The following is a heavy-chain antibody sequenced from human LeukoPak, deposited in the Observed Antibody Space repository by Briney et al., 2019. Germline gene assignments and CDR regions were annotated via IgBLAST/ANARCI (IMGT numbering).Heavy chain of an antibody. Sequence: SETLSLTCTVSGGSISSGGYYWSWIRQHPGKGLEWIGYIYYSGSTYYNPSLKSRVTISVDTSKNQFSLKLSSVTAADTAVYYCARVSGHCSGGSCYYHWFDPWGQGTLVTVSS. D-gene: IGHD2-15*01. CDR3: ARVSGHCSGGSCYYHWFDP. V-gene: IGHV4-31*03. J-gene: IGHJ5*02. CDR2: IYYSGST. CDR1: GGSISSGGYY.